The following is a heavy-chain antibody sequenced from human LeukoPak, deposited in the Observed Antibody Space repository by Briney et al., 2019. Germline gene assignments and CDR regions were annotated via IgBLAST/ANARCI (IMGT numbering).Heavy chain of an antibody. D-gene: IGHD6-13*01. CDR2: IRYDGSNK. CDR1: GFTFSSYG. Sequence: GGSLRLSCAASGFTFSSYGMHWVRQAPGQGLEWVAFIRYDGSNKYYADSVKGRFTISRDNSKNTLYLQMNSLRAEDTAVYYCAKVLNSKRIDAFDIWGQGTMVTVSS. V-gene: IGHV3-30*02. CDR3: AKVLNSKRIDAFDI. J-gene: IGHJ3*02.